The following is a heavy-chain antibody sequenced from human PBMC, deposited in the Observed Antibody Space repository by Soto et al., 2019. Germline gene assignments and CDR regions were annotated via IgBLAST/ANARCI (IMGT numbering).Heavy chain of an antibody. Sequence: PGGSLRLSCAASGFTFSSYGMNWVRQAPGKGLEWVSSISSSSSYIYYADSVKGRFTISRDNAKNSLYLQMNSLRAEDTAVYYCARDEGIDCSGGSCYPRDDAFDIWGQGTMVTVSS. CDR1: GFTFSSYG. J-gene: IGHJ3*02. CDR3: ARDEGIDCSGGSCYPRDDAFDI. V-gene: IGHV3-21*01. D-gene: IGHD2-15*01. CDR2: ISSSSSYI.